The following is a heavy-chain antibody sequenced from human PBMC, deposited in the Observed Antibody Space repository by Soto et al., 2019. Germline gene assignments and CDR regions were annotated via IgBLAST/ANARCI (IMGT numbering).Heavy chain of an antibody. CDR3: ARVSVVVVAATRDAFDI. CDR2: IYYSGST. D-gene: IGHD2-15*01. V-gene: IGHV4-59*12. J-gene: IGHJ3*02. Sequence: SETLSLTCTVSGGSISSYYWSWIRQPPGKGLEWIGYIYYSGSTNYNPSLKSRVTISVDTSKNQFSLKLSSVTAADTAVYYCARVSVVVVAATRDAFDIWGQGTMVTVSS. CDR1: GGSISSYY.